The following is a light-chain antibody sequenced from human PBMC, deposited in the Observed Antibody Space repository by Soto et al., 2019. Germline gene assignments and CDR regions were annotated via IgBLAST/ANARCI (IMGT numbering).Light chain of an antibody. V-gene: IGKV3-15*01. J-gene: IGKJ2*01. CDR2: GAS. Sequence: EIVMTQSPATLSLSPGEGATLSCRASQSVSSNLAGYQQKPGQAPRLLMYGASTRATGIPARFSGSGSGTEFTLTISSLQSEDFAVYYCQQYNKWPPYTFGQGTKVDIK. CDR1: QSVSSN. CDR3: QQYNKWPPYT.